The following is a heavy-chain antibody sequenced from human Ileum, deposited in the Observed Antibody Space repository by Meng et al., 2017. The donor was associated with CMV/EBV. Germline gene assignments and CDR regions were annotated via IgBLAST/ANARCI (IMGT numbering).Heavy chain of an antibody. CDR3: VRNPSLRSPPDY. V-gene: IGHV3-11*06. J-gene: IGHJ4*02. Sequence: VAWGGGVFQPGGCLRLFCDASGLTFSAYYLSWIRQAQGKGLEWISYISSTSSYTDYADSVKGRFTISRDNAKNSLYLEVNNLRAEDTALYYCVRNPSLRSPPDYWGQGILVTVSS. CDR1: GLTFSAYY. CDR2: ISSTSSYT. D-gene: IGHD5-12*01.